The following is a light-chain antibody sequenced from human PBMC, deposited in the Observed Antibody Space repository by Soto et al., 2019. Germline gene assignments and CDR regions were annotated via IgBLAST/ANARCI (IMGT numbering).Light chain of an antibody. Sequence: QSALTQPPSASGSPGQSVTISCTGTSSDVGGYNYVSWYQQHPGKAPKLMIYEVTKRPSGVPDRFSGSKSGNTASLTVSGLQAEEEADYYCSSHAGINNVVFGGGTKLTVL. J-gene: IGLJ3*02. V-gene: IGLV2-8*01. CDR2: EVT. CDR1: SSDVGGYNY. CDR3: SSHAGINNVV.